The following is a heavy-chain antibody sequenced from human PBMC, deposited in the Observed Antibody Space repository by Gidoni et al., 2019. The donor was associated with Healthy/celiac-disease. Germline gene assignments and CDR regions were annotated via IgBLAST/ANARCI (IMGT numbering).Heavy chain of an antibody. CDR2: INPSGGST. J-gene: IGHJ4*02. V-gene: IGHV1-46*01. D-gene: IGHD5-18*01. CDR1: GYTFTSYY. CDR3: ARACVSKQLWSTPDY. Sequence: QVQLVQSGAEVKKPGASVKVSCKASGYTFTSYYMHWVRQAPGQGLEWMGIINPSGGSTSYAQKFQGRVTMTRDTSTSTVYMELSSLRSEDTAVYYCARACVSKQLWSTPDYWGQGTLVTVSS.